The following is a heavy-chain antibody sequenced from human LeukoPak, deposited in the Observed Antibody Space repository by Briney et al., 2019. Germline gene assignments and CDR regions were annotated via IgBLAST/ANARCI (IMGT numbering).Heavy chain of an antibody. CDR3: TTDVLRYFDWLNDY. V-gene: IGHV3-15*01. CDR2: IKSKTDGGTT. D-gene: IGHD3-9*01. J-gene: IGHJ4*02. Sequence: PGGSLRLSCAASGFTFSNAWMSWVRQAPGKGLEWVGRIKSKTDGGTTDYAAPVKGRFTISRDDSKSTLYLQMNSLKTEDTAVYYCTTDVLRYFDWLNDYWGQGTLVTVSS. CDR1: GFTFSNAW.